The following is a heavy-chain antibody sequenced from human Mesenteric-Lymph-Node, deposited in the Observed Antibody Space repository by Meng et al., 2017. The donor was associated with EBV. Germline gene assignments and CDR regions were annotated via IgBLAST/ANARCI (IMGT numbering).Heavy chain of an antibody. CDR3: AREGSAYDFDY. V-gene: IGHV3-74*01. CDR1: GFTFSSYW. Sequence: EVQLVESGGGLFQPGGSLRLSCASSGFTFSSYWMHWVRQAPGKVLVWVSHINTYGSRTDYADSVKGRFTITRDNAKDTLYVQMNSLRAEDTAVYYCAREGSAYDFDYWGQGTLVTVSS. J-gene: IGHJ4*02. CDR2: INTYGSRT. D-gene: IGHD3-16*01.